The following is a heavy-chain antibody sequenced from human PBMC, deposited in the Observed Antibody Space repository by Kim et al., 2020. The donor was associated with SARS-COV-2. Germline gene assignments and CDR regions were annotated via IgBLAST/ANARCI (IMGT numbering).Heavy chain of an antibody. J-gene: IGHJ4*02. Sequence: YYADSVKGRFTNTRDNSKNTLYLEMNNLRAEDTAIYYCARDKGKGSYGDYWGQGTLVTVSS. CDR3: ARDKGKGSYGDY. V-gene: IGHV3-33*01. D-gene: IGHD5-18*01.